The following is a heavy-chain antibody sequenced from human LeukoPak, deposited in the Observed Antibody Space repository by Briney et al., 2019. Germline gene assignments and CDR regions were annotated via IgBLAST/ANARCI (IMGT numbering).Heavy chain of an antibody. CDR1: GFTFSSYA. V-gene: IGHV3-23*01. CDR3: ASPPARNYYDSSGPYQFDY. J-gene: IGHJ4*02. Sequence: TGGSLRLSCAASGFTFSSYAMSWVRQAPGKGLEWVSAISGSGGSTYYADSVKGRFTISRDNSKNTLYLQMNSLRAEDTAVYYCASPPARNYYDSSGPYQFDYWGQGTLVTVSS. D-gene: IGHD3-22*01. CDR2: ISGSGGST.